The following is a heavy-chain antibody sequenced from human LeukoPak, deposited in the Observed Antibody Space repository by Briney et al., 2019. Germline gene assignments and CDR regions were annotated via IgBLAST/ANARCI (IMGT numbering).Heavy chain of an antibody. CDR2: VTGSGGST. D-gene: IGHD6-13*01. CDR1: GFTFKSYG. Sequence: GGSLRLSCAASGFTFKSYGMTWVRQVPGKGLGWVSSVTGSGGSTKYADSVNGRFTISRDNSKNTLSLHMTGLRAEDTAVYYCARKVAVAMDLDYWGQGTLVTVSS. CDR3: ARKVAVAMDLDY. J-gene: IGHJ4*02. V-gene: IGHV3-23*01.